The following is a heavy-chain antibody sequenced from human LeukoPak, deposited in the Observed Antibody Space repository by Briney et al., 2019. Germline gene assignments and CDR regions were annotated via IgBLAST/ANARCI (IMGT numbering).Heavy chain of an antibody. CDR1: GYTFTSYY. J-gene: IGHJ4*02. D-gene: IGHD6-13*01. V-gene: IGHV1-8*02. Sequence: VASVKVSCKASGYTFTSYYMHWVRQAPGQGLEWMGWMNPNSGNTGYAQKFQGRVTMTRNTSISTAYMELSSLRSEDTAVYYCARGQIAAAGTWGLRYWGQGTLVTVSS. CDR3: ARGQIAAAGTWGLRY. CDR2: MNPNSGNT.